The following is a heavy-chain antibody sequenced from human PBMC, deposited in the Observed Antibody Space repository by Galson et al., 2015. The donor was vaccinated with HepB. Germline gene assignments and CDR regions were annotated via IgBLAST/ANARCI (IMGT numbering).Heavy chain of an antibody. V-gene: IGHV3-30*18. CDR2: ISYDGSNK. J-gene: IGHJ4*02. CDR1: GFTFSSYG. Sequence: SLRLSCAASGFTFSSYGMHWVRQAPGKGLEWVAVISYDGSNKYYADSVKGRFTISRDNSKNTLYLQMNSLRAEDTAVYYCAKSSPLFGPMVRGDPSTQYYFDYWGQGTLVTVSS. CDR3: AKSSPLFGPMVRGDPSTQYYFDY. D-gene: IGHD3-10*01.